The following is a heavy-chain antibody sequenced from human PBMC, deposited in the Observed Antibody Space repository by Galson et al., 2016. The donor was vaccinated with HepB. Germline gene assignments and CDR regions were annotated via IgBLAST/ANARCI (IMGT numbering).Heavy chain of an antibody. CDR3: TTWPDRGYFGY. Sequence: SLRLSCAASGFSFTNAWMSWVRQAPGKGLEWVGRMKSRTDGETADYAAPVKGRLTISRDDSKNTLYLQMNSLKTEDTALYYCTTWPDRGYFGYWGQGTLVTVTS. CDR2: MKSRTDGETA. V-gene: IGHV3-15*01. J-gene: IGHJ4*02. D-gene: IGHD3-16*02. CDR1: GFSFTNAW.